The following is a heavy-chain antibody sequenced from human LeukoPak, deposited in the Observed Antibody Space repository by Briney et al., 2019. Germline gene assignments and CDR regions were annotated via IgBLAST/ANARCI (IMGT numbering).Heavy chain of an antibody. CDR1: GGSISSGSYY. D-gene: IGHD6-13*01. V-gene: IGHV4-61*02. J-gene: IGHJ4*02. CDR2: IYTSGST. Sequence: SQTLSLTCTVSGGSISSGSYYWSWIRQPAGKGLEWIGRIYTSGSTNYNPSLKSRVTISVDTSKNQFSPKLSSVTAADTAVYYCARDHSSSWRNFDYWGQGTLVTVSS. CDR3: ARDHSSSWRNFDY.